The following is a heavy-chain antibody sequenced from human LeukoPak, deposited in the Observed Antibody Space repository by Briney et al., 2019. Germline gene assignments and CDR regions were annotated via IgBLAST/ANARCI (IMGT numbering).Heavy chain of an antibody. V-gene: IGHV5-10-1*01. D-gene: IGHD3-9*01. CDR2: IDPSDSYT. J-gene: IGHJ6*02. CDR3: ARYYDILTGYYGYYYYGMDV. CDR1: GYSFTSYW. Sequence: GESLKISCKGSGYSFTSYWISWVRQMPGKGLEWMGRIDPSDSYTNYSPSFQGHVTISADKSISTAYLQWSSLKASDTAMYYCARYYDILTGYYGYYYYGMDVWGQGTTGTVSS.